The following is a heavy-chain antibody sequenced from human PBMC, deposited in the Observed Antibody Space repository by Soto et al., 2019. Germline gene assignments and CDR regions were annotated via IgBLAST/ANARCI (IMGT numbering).Heavy chain of an antibody. Sequence: SVKVSCKASGGTFNSYGISWVRQAPGQGLDWMGVIIPLYGTVNYAQKFQGRVSITADKSTSTAYMDLSSLRSDDTAVYYCARVHVMVVAGSTFDYWGHGTLVTVSS. J-gene: IGHJ4*01. D-gene: IGHD6-19*01. CDR2: IIPLYGTV. CDR3: ARVHVMVVAGSTFDY. V-gene: IGHV1-69*06. CDR1: GGTFNSYG.